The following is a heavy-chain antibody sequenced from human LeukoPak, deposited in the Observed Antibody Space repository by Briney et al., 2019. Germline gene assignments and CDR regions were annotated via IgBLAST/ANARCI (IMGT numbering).Heavy chain of an antibody. J-gene: IGHJ4*02. D-gene: IGHD3-3*01. CDR1: GGSIRSYY. V-gene: IGHV4-34*01. Sequence: SETLSLTCTVSGGSIRSYYWSWIRQPPGKGLEWIGEINHSGSTNYNPSLKSRVTISVDTSKNQFSLKLSSVTAADTAVYYCARAFTIFGVVIRYYFDYWGQGTLVTVSS. CDR3: ARAFTIFGVVIRYYFDY. CDR2: INHSGST.